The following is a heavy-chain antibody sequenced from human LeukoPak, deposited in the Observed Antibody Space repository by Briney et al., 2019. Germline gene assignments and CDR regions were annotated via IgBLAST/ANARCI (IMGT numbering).Heavy chain of an antibody. D-gene: IGHD1-26*01. CDR2: INHSGST. Sequence: SETLSLTCAVYGGSFSGYYWSWIRQPPGKGLEWIGEINHSGSTNYNPSLKSRVTISVDTSKNQFSLKLSSVTAADTAVYYCAREWTIGSGSYQPDYWGQGTLVTVSS. V-gene: IGHV4-34*01. CDR1: GGSFSGYY. J-gene: IGHJ4*02. CDR3: AREWTIGSGSYQPDY.